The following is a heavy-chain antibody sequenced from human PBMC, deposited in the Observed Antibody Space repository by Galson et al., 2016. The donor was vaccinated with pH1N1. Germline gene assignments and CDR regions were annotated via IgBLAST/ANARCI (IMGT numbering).Heavy chain of an antibody. Sequence: PALVKPTQTLTLTCTFSGFSISSSGMGVGRIRQPPGKALEWLAVIYWDDDKRYSPSLKSRLTITKDTSKNHVVLTMTNMDPMDTATYYCAHREVMITNAFDSWGQGTMVTVSS. CDR3: AHREVMITNAFDS. J-gene: IGHJ3*01. D-gene: IGHD3-16*01. V-gene: IGHV2-5*02. CDR2: IYWDDDK. CDR1: GFSISSSGMG.